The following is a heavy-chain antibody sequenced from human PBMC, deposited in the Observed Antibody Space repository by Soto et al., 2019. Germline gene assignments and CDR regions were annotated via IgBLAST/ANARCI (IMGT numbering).Heavy chain of an antibody. CDR1: GYPFTKYE. Sequence: QVQLVQSGAEMKRPGASVKISCKASGYPFTKYEIQWLRQAPGQGLEWMGVINPFAGSSGPALKFQGRLTRTADKAADTVFMTLSGLSSDDTAIDSCTRRASSGGPCYYFQYWGRGTLVAVSS. CDR3: TRRASSGGPCYYFQY. D-gene: IGHD2-21*01. J-gene: IGHJ1*01. CDR2: INPFAGSS. V-gene: IGHV1-46*01.